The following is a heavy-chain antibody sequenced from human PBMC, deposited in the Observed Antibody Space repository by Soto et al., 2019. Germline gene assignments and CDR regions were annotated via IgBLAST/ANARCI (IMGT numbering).Heavy chain of an antibody. Sequence: SETLSLTCTVSGGSISSGGYYWSWIRQHPGKGLEWIGYIYYSGSTYYNPSLKSRVTISVDTSKNQFSLKLSSVTAADTAVYYCARYVQSRSRRAYYSFGMDVWGQGTTVTVSS. CDR1: GGSISSGGYY. D-gene: IGHD3-10*02. V-gene: IGHV4-31*03. CDR3: ARYVQSRSRRAYYSFGMDV. J-gene: IGHJ6*02. CDR2: IYYSGST.